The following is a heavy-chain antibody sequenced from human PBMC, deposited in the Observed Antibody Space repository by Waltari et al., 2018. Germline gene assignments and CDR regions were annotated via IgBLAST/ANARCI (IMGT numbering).Heavy chain of an antibody. CDR1: GFTFSRAG. D-gene: IGHD1-26*01. J-gene: IGHJ4*02. V-gene: IGHV3-21*02. CDR3: ATGRSNSGSYDGGFDN. CDR2: ISTSSSYI. Sequence: EVQLVESGGGLVERGGSLSLSCAASGFTFSRAGMQWVRQAPGKGLEWVSSISTSSSYIYYVDSVKGRFTISRDNARNSLFLHMTSLRAEDTAVYYCATGRSNSGSYDGGFDNWGQGTLVTVAS.